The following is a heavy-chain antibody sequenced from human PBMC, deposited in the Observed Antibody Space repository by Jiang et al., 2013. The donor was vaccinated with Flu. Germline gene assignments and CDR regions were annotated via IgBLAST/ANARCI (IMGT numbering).Heavy chain of an antibody. CDR3: ATAGYCSSTSCSRYWFDP. CDR1: GYTLTELS. D-gene: IGHD2-2*01. Sequence: KVSCKVSGYTLTELSMHWVRQAPGKGLEWMGGFDPEDGETIYAQKFQGRVTMTEDTSTDTAYMELSSLRSEDTAVYYCATAGYCSSTSCSRYWFDPWGQGTLVTVSS. CDR2: FDPEDGET. V-gene: IGHV1-24*01. J-gene: IGHJ5*02.